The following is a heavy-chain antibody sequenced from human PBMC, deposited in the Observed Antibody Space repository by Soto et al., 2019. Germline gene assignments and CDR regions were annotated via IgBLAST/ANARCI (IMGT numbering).Heavy chain of an antibody. CDR1: GGSISSYY. CDR3: AREFVGNYAFFFDY. Sequence: SETLSLTWTVSGGSISSYYWSWIRQPPGKGLEWIGYIYYSGSTYYNPSLKSRVTISVDTSKNQFSLKLSSVTAADTAVYYCAREFVGNYAFFFDYWGQGTLVTVSS. J-gene: IGHJ4*02. CDR2: IYYSGST. D-gene: IGHD4-4*01. V-gene: IGHV4-59*12.